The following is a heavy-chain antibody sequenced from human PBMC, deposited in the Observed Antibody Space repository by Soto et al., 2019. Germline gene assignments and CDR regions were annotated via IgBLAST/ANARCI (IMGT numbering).Heavy chain of an antibody. J-gene: IGHJ4*02. V-gene: IGHV3-23*01. CDR2: ISGSGDST. CDR1: GFTFSSYA. Sequence: EVQLLESGGGLVQPGGSLRLYWAASGFTFSSYAMRWVRQAPGKGLEWVSAISGSGDSTYYADSVKGRFTISRDNSKNTLYLQMNSLRAEDTAVYYCARRGSGSYYDYWGQGTLVTVSS. CDR3: ARRGSGSYYDY. D-gene: IGHD1-26*01.